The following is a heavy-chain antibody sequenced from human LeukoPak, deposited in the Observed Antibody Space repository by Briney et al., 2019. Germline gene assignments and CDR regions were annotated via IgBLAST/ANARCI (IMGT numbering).Heavy chain of an antibody. V-gene: IGHV5-51*01. CDR3: ARRYYGSGAAGAMDV. CDR2: IYPGDSDT. Sequence: GESLKISCKGSGYSFTSYWIGWVRQMPGKGLEWMGIIYPGDSDTRYSPSFQGQVTISADKSISTAYLQWSSLKASDTAMYYCARRYYGSGAAGAMDVWGQGTTVTVSS. D-gene: IGHD3-10*01. CDR1: GYSFTSYW. J-gene: IGHJ6*02.